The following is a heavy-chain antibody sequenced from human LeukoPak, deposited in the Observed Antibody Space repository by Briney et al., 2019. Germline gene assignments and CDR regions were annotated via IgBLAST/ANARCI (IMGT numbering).Heavy chain of an antibody. Sequence: SETLSLTCTVSGGSISSYYWSWIRQPPGKGLEWIGYIYYSGSTNYNPSLKSRVTISVDTSKNQFSLKLSSVTAADTAVYYCARHKYYGSGDYYYYGMDVWGQGTTVTVSS. V-gene: IGHV4-59*01. CDR2: IYYSGST. CDR1: GGSISSYY. CDR3: ARHKYYGSGDYYYYGMDV. J-gene: IGHJ6*02. D-gene: IGHD3-10*01.